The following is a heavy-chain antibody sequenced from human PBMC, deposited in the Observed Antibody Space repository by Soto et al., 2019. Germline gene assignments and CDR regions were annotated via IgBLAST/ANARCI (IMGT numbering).Heavy chain of an antibody. CDR1: GGSISSGGYS. CDR3: ARDHPHSYGVYYFDY. CDR2: IYHSGST. V-gene: IGHV4-30-2*01. J-gene: IGHJ4*02. D-gene: IGHD5-18*01. Sequence: PSETLSLTCAVSGGSISSGGYSWSWIRQPPGKGLEWIGYIYHSGSTYYNPSLKSRVTISVDRSKNQVSLKVNSVTAADTAVYYCARDHPHSYGVYYFDYWGQGTQITVSS.